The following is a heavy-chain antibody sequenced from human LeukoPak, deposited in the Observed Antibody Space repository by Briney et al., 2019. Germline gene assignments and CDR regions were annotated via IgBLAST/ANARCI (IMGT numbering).Heavy chain of an antibody. Sequence: SDTLSLTCTVSGRSISSSSYYWGWIRQPPGKGLEWIGSIYYSGSTYYNPSLKSRVTISVDTSKNQFSLKLRSVTAADTAVYYCASTFLFRIDYWGQGTLVTVSS. CDR1: GRSISSSSYY. V-gene: IGHV4-39*01. J-gene: IGHJ4*02. D-gene: IGHD3-3*02. CDR2: IYYSGST. CDR3: ASTFLFRIDY.